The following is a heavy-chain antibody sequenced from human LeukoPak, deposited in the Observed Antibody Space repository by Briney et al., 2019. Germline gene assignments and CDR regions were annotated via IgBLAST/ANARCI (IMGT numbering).Heavy chain of an antibody. CDR2: IRYDGSNK. J-gene: IGHJ6*03. Sequence: GGYLRLSRAASGFTFSSNGMHWVRQAPGKGLEWVAFIRYDGSNKYYADSVKGRFTSSRDNSKNTLYLQMNSLRAEDTAVYYCAKGGGDYNYYYYYMDVWGKGTTVTISS. V-gene: IGHV3-30*02. CDR1: GFTFSSNG. CDR3: AKGGGDYNYYYYYMDV. D-gene: IGHD4-17*01.